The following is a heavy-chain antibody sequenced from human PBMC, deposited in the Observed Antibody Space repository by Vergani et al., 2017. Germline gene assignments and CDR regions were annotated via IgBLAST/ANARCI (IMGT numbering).Heavy chain of an antibody. D-gene: IGHD2-2*01. CDR2: INPNSGGT. Sequence: QVQLVQSGAEVKKPGASVKVSCKASGYTFTGYYMHWVRQAPGQGLEWMGWINPNSGGTNYAQKFQGRVNMNRDTSIRTAYMELSRLRSDDTAVYYCARSPYCSSTSCYASDFDYWGQGTLVTVSS. CDR1: GYTFTGYY. J-gene: IGHJ4*02. CDR3: ARSPYCSSTSCYASDFDY. V-gene: IGHV1-2*02.